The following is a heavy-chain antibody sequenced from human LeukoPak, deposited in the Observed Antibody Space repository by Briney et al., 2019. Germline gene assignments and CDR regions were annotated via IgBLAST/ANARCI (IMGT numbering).Heavy chain of an antibody. Sequence: GESLKISCKGSGYSFTSYWISWVRQMPGKGLEWMGRIDPSDSYTNYSPSFQGHVTISADKSISTAYLQWSSLKASDTAVYYCAISRHSSSWYYFDYWGQGTLVTVSS. CDR2: IDPSDSYT. V-gene: IGHV5-10-1*01. D-gene: IGHD6-13*01. CDR1: GYSFTSYW. J-gene: IGHJ4*02. CDR3: AISRHSSSWYYFDY.